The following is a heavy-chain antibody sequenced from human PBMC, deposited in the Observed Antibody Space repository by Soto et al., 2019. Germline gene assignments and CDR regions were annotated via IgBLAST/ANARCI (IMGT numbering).Heavy chain of an antibody. D-gene: IGHD2-2*01. Sequence: SETLSLTCTVFGGSISAYYCRWIRQPPGKGLEWIGYIYYSGSTNYNPSLKSRVTISVDTSKNQFSLKLSSVTAADTAVYYCAREKYQLPNNWFDPWGQGTLVTVSS. CDR1: GGSISAYY. V-gene: IGHV4-59*01. CDR2: IYYSGST. J-gene: IGHJ5*02. CDR3: AREKYQLPNNWFDP.